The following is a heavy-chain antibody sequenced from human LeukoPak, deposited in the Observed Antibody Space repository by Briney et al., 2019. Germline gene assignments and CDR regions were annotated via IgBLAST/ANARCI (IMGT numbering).Heavy chain of an antibody. CDR2: ISGDGDRR. CDR3: AKEGVAVTYRGAYFDY. J-gene: IGHJ4*02. Sequence: GGSLRHSCAASGFTFSSFAVSCVRDAPGEGLERGSSISGDGDRRYSAHSVKGRFTISRDNSKNTLCLQMNSLRAEDTAVYFFAKEGVAVTYRGAYFDYWGQGTLVTVSS. CDR1: GFTFSSFA. V-gene: IGHV3-23*01. D-gene: IGHD4-17*01.